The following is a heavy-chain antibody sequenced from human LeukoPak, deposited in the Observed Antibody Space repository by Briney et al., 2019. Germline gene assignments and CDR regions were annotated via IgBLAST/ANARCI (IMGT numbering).Heavy chain of an antibody. CDR2: INSDGSST. CDR3: ARQSSWYYISY. J-gene: IGHJ4*02. CDR1: GFTFSSYW. V-gene: IGHV3-74*01. D-gene: IGHD6-13*01. Sequence: GGSLRLSCAASGFTFSSYWMHWVRHAPGKGLVWVSRINSDGSSTSYADSVKGRFTISRDNAKNTLYLQMNSLRAEDTAVYYCARQSSWYYISYWGQGTLVTVSS.